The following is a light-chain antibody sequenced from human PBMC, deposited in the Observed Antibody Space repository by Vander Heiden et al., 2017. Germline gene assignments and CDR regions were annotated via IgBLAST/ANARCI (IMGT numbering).Light chain of an antibody. CDR3: MQGSHWPLT. J-gene: IGKJ4*01. CDR2: RGS. CDR1: QSLVNRDGNTY. V-gene: IGKV2-30*01. Sequence: VVMTQSSLSLPVTLGQAAVISCRSSQSLVNRDGNTYLSWFQQRPGQSPRRLIYRGSNRDSGVPDRISGSGSGTDFTLKISRVEAEDVGVYFCMQGSHWPLTFGGGTRVEIK.